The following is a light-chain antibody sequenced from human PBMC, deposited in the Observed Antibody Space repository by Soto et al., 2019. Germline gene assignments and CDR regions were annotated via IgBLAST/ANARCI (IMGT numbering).Light chain of an antibody. CDR3: QQYGSSIT. CDR2: GAS. CDR1: QSVSSSY. V-gene: IGKV3-20*01. Sequence: EIVLTQSPGTLSLSPGERATLSCRASQSVSSSYLAWYQQKPGQAPRLLIYGASSRATGIPDRFSGSGSGTDFTLTISRLEPEDFAVYYCQQYGSSITLGQGTRL. J-gene: IGKJ5*01.